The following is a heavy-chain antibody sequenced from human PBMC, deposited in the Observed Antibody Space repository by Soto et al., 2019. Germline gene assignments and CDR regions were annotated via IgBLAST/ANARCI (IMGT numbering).Heavy chain of an antibody. J-gene: IGHJ4*02. CDR2: SGSGGST. Sequence: SGSGGSTYYADSVKGRFTISRDNSKNTLYLQMNSLRAEDTAVYYCAKGSPQSSYFDYWGQGTLVTVSS. CDR3: AKGSPQSSYFDY. V-gene: IGHV3-23*01. D-gene: IGHD3-10*01.